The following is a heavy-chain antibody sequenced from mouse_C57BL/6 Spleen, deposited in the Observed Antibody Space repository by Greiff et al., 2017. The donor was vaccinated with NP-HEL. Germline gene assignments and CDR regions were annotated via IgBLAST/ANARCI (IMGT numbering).Heavy chain of an antibody. Sequence: VQLKESGAELVRPGASVKLSCTASGFNIKDDYMHWVKQRPEQGLEWIGWIDPENGDTEYASKFQGKATITADTSSNTAYLQLSSLTSEDTAVYYCTTGNDYGNYDDYWGQGTTLTVSS. CDR1: GFNIKDDY. CDR2: IDPENGDT. J-gene: IGHJ2*01. CDR3: TTGNDYGNYDDY. D-gene: IGHD2-1*01. V-gene: IGHV14-4*01.